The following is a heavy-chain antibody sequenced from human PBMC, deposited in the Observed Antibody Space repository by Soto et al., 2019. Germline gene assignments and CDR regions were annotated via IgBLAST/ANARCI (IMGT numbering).Heavy chain of an antibody. Sequence: QVQLVESGGGVVQPGRSLRLSCAASGFSFSSYGMHWVRQAPGKGLEWVAVIYYDGSNEYYSDSVKGRFTISRDNSKNTLYLQMNSLRVEDTAVYYCARWWNDEEWVETMDVWAKGPRSPSP. CDR2: IYYDGSNE. V-gene: IGHV3-33*01. CDR3: ARWWNDEEWVETMDV. D-gene: IGHD1-1*01. J-gene: IGHJ6*02. CDR1: GFSFSSYG.